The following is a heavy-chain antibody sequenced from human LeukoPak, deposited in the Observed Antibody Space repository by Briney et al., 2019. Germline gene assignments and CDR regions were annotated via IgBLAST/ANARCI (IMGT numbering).Heavy chain of an antibody. V-gene: IGHV3-74*01. CDR1: GFIFSSYW. CDR3: ARLPIVTITSGGY. D-gene: IGHD5-12*01. J-gene: IGHJ1*01. CDR2: INSDGSST. Sequence: GGSLRLSCAASGFIFSSYWMHWVRQAPGKGLVWVSRINSDGSSTIYADSVKGRFTISRDNAKNTLYLQMNSLRVEDTAVYYCARLPIVTITSGGYWGQGTLVTVSS.